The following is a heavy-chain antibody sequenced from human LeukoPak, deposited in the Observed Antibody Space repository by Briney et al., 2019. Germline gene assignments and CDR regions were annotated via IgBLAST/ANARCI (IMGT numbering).Heavy chain of an antibody. V-gene: IGHV1-46*01. CDR3: ARDSITMVRGVIIRTYSEYYFDY. D-gene: IGHD3-10*01. CDR2: INPSGGST. CDR1: GYTFTSYY. J-gene: IGHJ4*02. Sequence: ASVKVSCKASGYTFTSYYMHWVRQAPGQGLEWMGIINPSGGSTSYAQKFQGRVTMTRDTSTSTVYMELSSLRSEDTAVYHCARDSITMVRGVIIRTYSEYYFDYWGQGTLVTVSS.